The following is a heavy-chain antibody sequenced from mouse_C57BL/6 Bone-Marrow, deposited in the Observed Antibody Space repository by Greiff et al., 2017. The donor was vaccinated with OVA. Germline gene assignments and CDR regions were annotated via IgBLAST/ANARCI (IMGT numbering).Heavy chain of an antibody. D-gene: IGHD1-1*01. Sequence: EVQLQQSGPELVKPGASVKISCKASGYTFTDYYMNWVKQSHGKSLEWIGDINPNNGGTSYNQKFKGKATLTVDKSSSTAYMELRSLTSEDSAVYYCARDDYYGSTYAMDYWGQGTSVTVSS. CDR1: GYTFTDYY. CDR3: ARDDYYGSTYAMDY. V-gene: IGHV1-26*01. CDR2: INPNNGGT. J-gene: IGHJ4*01.